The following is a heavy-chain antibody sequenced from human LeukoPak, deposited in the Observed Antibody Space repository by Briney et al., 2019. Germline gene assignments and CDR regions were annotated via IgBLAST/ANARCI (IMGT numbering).Heavy chain of an antibody. V-gene: IGHV4-38-2*02. CDR2: IYHSGST. CDR1: GYSISSGYY. J-gene: IGHJ4*02. D-gene: IGHD6-19*01. Sequence: SETLSLTCTVSGYSISSGYYWGWIRQPPGKGLEWIGSIYHSGSTYYNPSLKSRVTISVDTSKNQFSLKLSSVTAADTAVYYCASSGWYPFDYWGQGTLVTVSS. CDR3: ASSGWYPFDY.